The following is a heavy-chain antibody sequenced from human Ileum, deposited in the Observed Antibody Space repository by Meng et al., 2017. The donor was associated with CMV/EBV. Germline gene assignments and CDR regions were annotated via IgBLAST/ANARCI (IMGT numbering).Heavy chain of an antibody. Sequence: GGSLRLSCAASGFTFSSYAMSWVRQAPGKGLEWVSAISGSGGSTYYADSVKGRFTISRNNSKNTLYLQMNSLRAEDTAVYYCAKSAFSFYYCGMDVWGQGTTVTVSS. CDR2: ISGSGGST. V-gene: IGHV3-23*01. CDR3: AKSAFSFYYCGMDV. J-gene: IGHJ6*02. D-gene: IGHD2-2*01. CDR1: GFTFSSYA.